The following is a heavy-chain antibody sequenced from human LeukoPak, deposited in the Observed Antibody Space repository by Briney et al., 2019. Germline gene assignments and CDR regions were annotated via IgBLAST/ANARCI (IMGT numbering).Heavy chain of an antibody. CDR1: GGTFSSYA. CDR3: ARYGDYGDYDY. CDR2: IIPIFGTA. D-gene: IGHD4-17*01. Sequence: ASVKVSCKASGGTFSSYAISWVRQAPGQGLEWMGGIIPIFGTANYAQKFQGRVTITTDESTSTAYMELSRLRSEDMAVYYCARYGDYGDYDYWGQGTLVTVSS. J-gene: IGHJ4*02. V-gene: IGHV1-69*05.